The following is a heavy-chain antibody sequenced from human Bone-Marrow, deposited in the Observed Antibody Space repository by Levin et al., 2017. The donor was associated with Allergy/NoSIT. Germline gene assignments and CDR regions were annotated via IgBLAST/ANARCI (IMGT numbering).Heavy chain of an antibody. V-gene: IGHV3-74*01. CDR3: VRGTQEWFGIDY. CDR2: SNPDGSYT. Sequence: PGGSLRLSCAASGFTFSTYWMHWVRQAPGEGLVWVSRSNPDGSYTSYADAVKGRFTISRDNAKNTLYLQMNSLRAEDTAVYYCVRGTQEWFGIDYWGQGALVTVSS. J-gene: IGHJ4*02. D-gene: IGHD3-10*01. CDR1: GFTFSTYW.